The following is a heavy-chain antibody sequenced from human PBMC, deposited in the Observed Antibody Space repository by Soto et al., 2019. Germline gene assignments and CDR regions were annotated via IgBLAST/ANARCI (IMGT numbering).Heavy chain of an antibody. CDR2: INSDGSVS. CDR3: ARGDCVGGPCYSLAGSFYYYMDV. Sequence: VQLVESGGGLVQPGGSLRLSCAASGFTFSNYWMYWVRQAPGKGLVWVSRINSDGSVSSYADSVKGRLTISRDNAKNTLYLQMNSLRAEDTAVYYCARGDCVGGPCYSLAGSFYYYMDVWGKGTTVTVFS. CDR1: GFTFSNYW. D-gene: IGHD2-15*01. V-gene: IGHV3-74*01. J-gene: IGHJ6*03.